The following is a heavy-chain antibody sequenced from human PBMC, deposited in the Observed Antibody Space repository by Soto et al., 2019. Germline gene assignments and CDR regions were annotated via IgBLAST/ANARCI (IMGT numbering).Heavy chain of an antibody. V-gene: IGHV3-23*01. CDR1: GFTFDSYA. J-gene: IGHJ4*02. Sequence: VQMLESGGTLVQPGGSLRLSCAASGFTFDSYAMSWVRQAPGKGLEWASGISAGGGTTYYAYSVKGRFTISRDNAKITVYLQMNSLRAEDTAVYYCANDIFQGAVAGSIDHWGQGTLVTVS. CDR2: ISAGGGTT. CDR3: ANDIFQGAVAGSIDH. D-gene: IGHD6-19*01.